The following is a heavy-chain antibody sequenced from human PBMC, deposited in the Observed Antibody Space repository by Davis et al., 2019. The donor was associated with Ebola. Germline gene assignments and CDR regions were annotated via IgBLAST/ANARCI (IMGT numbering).Heavy chain of an antibody. CDR2: INPNSGGT. J-gene: IGHJ6*02. Sequence: ASVKVSCKASGYTFTGYYMHWVRQAPGQGLEWMGWINPNSGGTNYAQKFQGWVTMTRDTYISTAYMELSRLRSDDTAVYYCARGGVLWFRELLYSTYYYGMDVWGQGTTVTVSS. V-gene: IGHV1-2*04. CDR1: GYTFTGYY. CDR3: ARGGVLWFRELLYSTYYYGMDV. D-gene: IGHD3-10*01.